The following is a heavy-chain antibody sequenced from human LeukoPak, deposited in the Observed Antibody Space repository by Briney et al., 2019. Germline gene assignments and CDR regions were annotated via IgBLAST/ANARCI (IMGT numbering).Heavy chain of an antibody. CDR1: GGSISSGDYY. J-gene: IGHJ4*02. CDR2: IYCSGST. D-gene: IGHD3-22*01. V-gene: IGHV4-30-4*01. CDR3: ARETYYYDSSGGY. Sequence: SETLSLTCTVSGGSISSGDYYWSWIRQPPGKGLEWIGYIYCSGSTYYNPSLKSRVTISVDTSKNQFSLKLSSVTAADTAVYYCARETYYYDSSGGYWGQGTLVTVSS.